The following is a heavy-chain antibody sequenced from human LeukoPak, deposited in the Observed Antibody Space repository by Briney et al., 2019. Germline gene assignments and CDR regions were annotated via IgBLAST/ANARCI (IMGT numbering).Heavy chain of an antibody. Sequence: PGGSLRLSCAASGFPFSSYVMSWVRQAPGKGLEWVSSISTSGATTYYSDSVRGRFTVSRDNSKDTVYLQMNSLRAEDTAVYYCAKDIYSTSWYFLPDYWGEGALVTVSS. V-gene: IGHV3-23*01. CDR2: ISTSGATT. D-gene: IGHD6-13*01. J-gene: IGHJ4*02. CDR1: GFPFSSYV. CDR3: AKDIYSTSWYFLPDY.